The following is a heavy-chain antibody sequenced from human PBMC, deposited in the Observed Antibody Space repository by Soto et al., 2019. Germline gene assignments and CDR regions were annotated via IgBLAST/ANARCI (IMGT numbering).Heavy chain of an antibody. CDR1: GFTFSSYG. Sequence: GGSLRLSCAASGFTFSSYGMHWVRQAPGKGLEWVAVISYDGSNKYYADSVKGRFTISRDNSKNTLYLQMNSLRAEDTAVYYCAKEYRREYQLLYLLDYWGQGTLVTVSS. CDR3: AKEYRREYQLLYLLDY. J-gene: IGHJ4*02. CDR2: ISYDGSNK. V-gene: IGHV3-30*18. D-gene: IGHD2-2*02.